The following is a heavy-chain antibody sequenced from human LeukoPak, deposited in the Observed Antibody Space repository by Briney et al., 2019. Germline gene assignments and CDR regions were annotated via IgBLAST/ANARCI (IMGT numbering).Heavy chain of an antibody. Sequence: SETLSLTCTVSGGSISSSSYYWGWIRQPPGKGLEWIGSIYYSGSTYYNPSLKSRVTISVDTSKNQFSLKLSSVTAADTAVYYCASESSIAAAGTLRYRYYMDVWGKGTTVTVSS. CDR1: GGSISSSSYY. D-gene: IGHD6-13*01. V-gene: IGHV4-39*07. CDR2: IYYSGST. CDR3: ASESSIAAAGTLRYRYYMDV. J-gene: IGHJ6*03.